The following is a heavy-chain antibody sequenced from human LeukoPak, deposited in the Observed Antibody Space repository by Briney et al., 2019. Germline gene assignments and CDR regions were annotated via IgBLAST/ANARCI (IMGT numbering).Heavy chain of an antibody. J-gene: IGHJ4*02. CDR3: ARLKGHNVDY. D-gene: IGHD1-1*01. CDR2: VYSGGTT. Sequence: GGSLRLSCAASGLSVSLKYMSRVRQAPGKGLDWVSLVYSGGTTHYADSVKGRFTISRDESKNRLYLQMNNLRAEDTAVYYCARLKGHNVDYWGQGTLVTVSS. CDR1: GLSVSLKY. V-gene: IGHV3-53*01.